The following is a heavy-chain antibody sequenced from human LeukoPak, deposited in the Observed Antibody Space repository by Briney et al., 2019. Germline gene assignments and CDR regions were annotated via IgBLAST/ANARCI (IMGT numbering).Heavy chain of an antibody. CDR1: GFTFSSYW. Sequence: AGGSLRLSCAASGFTFSSYWMSWVRQAPGKGLEWVANIKQDGREKYYVDSVKGRFTISRDNAKNSLYLQMNSLRAEDTAVYYCARGSGSSGWYGNWFDPWGQGTLVTVSS. CDR2: IKQDGREK. J-gene: IGHJ5*02. V-gene: IGHV3-7*01. CDR3: ARGSGSSGWYGNWFDP. D-gene: IGHD6-19*01.